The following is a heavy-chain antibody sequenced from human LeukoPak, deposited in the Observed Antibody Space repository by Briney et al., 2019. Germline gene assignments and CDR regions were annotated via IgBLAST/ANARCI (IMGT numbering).Heavy chain of an antibody. V-gene: IGHV1-18*01. CDR2: ISAYNGNT. J-gene: IGHJ4*02. Sequence: GASVKVSCKASGYTFTNYDINWVRQAPGQGLEWMGWISAYNGNTNYAQKLQGRVTMTTDTSTSTAYMELRSLRSDDTAVYYCARPPFLWFGELPPWPSFDYWGQGTLVTVSS. CDR3: ARPPFLWFGELPPWPSFDY. D-gene: IGHD3-10*01. CDR1: GYTFTNYD.